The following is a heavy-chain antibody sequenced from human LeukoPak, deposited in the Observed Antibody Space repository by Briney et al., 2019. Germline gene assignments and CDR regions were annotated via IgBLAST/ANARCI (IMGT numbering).Heavy chain of an antibody. CDR2: INPNSGGT. Sequence: GASVKVSCKASGYTFTSYGISWVRQAPGQGLEWMGWINPNSGGTNYAQKFQGRVTMTRDTSISTAYMELSRLRSDDTAVYYCARDGYRWFGEDWGQGTLVTVSS. J-gene: IGHJ4*02. V-gene: IGHV1-2*02. CDR3: ARDGYRWFGED. CDR1: GYTFTSYG. D-gene: IGHD3-10*01.